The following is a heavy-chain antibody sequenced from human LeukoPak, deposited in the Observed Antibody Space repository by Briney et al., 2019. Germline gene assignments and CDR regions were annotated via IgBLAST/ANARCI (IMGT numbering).Heavy chain of an antibody. J-gene: IGHJ5*02. V-gene: IGHV4-34*01. D-gene: IGHD6-13*01. CDR1: GGSFSGYY. CDR3: ARARRTYSSSWYRWFDP. Sequence: SETLSLTCAVYGGSFSGYYWSWIRQPPGKGLEWIGEINHSGSTNHNPSLKSRVTISVDTSKNQFSLKLSSVTAADTAVYYCARARRTYSSSWYRWFDPWGQGTLVTVSS. CDR2: INHSGST.